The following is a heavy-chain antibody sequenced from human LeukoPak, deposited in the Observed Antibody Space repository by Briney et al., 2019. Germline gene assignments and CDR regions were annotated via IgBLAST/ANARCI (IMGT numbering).Heavy chain of an antibody. V-gene: IGHV4-4*07. CDR1: GGSIRSYY. Sequence: SETLSLTCSVSGGSIRSYYWSWIRQSAEKGLEWIGRIYSSASPTYNPAFKSRVTMSLDTSRNHLSLMLTSVTAADTAVYYCARDSVGYCSVTSCQDVAFDSWGLGTRVTVS. D-gene: IGHD2-15*01. J-gene: IGHJ3*02. CDR2: IYSSASP. CDR3: ARDSVGYCSVTSCQDVAFDS.